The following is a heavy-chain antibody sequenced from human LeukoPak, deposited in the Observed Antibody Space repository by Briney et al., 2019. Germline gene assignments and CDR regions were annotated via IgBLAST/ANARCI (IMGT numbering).Heavy chain of an antibody. Sequence: PSETLSLTCAVYGGPFSGYYWSWIRQPPGKGLEWIGEINHSGSTNYNPSLKSRVTISVDTSKNQFSLKLSSVTAADTAVYYCARQTYYYYYYMDVWGKGTTVTISS. CDR1: GGPFSGYY. CDR3: ARQTYYYYYYMDV. V-gene: IGHV4-34*01. J-gene: IGHJ6*03. CDR2: INHSGST.